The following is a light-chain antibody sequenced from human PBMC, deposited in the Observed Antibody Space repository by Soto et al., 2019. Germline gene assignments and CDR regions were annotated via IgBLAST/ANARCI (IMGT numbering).Light chain of an antibody. CDR2: DAS. Sequence: DIQMTQSPSSLSASVGDRVTITCRASQSISSWLAWYQQKPGKAPKLLIYDASSLESGVPSRFSGSGSGTELTLTISSLQPDDFATYYCQQYDSSWTFGQGTKVDIK. V-gene: IGKV1-5*01. J-gene: IGKJ1*01. CDR3: QQYDSSWT. CDR1: QSISSW.